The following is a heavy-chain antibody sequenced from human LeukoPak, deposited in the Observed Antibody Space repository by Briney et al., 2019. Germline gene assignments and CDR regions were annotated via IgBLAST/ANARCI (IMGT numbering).Heavy chain of an antibody. D-gene: IGHD3-10*01. CDR2: INQDGSGK. V-gene: IGHV3-7*03. CDR1: GFTFSSFW. Sequence: PGGSLRLSCAASGFTFSSFWMSWVRQAPGKGLEWVANINQDGSGKYFVDSVKGRFTISRDNAKNTLYLQMNSLRAEDTAVYYCAKDDYGSGEDYWGQGTLVTVSS. J-gene: IGHJ4*02. CDR3: AKDDYGSGEDY.